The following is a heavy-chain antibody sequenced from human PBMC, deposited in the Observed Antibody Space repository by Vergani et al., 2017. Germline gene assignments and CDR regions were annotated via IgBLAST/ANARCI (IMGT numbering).Heavy chain of an antibody. CDR3: AALSGGHFDY. D-gene: IGHD1-14*01. CDR1: SVSFSAYY. Sequence: QVQLQQWGAGLLKPSETLSLTCAVYSVSFSAYYWSWIRQPPGKGLEWIGEINHSGGANYNPSLKSRVTISVDTSKNQFSLKLSSVTAADTAVYYCAALSGGHFDYWGQGSLVTVSS. CDR2: INHSGGA. V-gene: IGHV4-34*01. J-gene: IGHJ4*02.